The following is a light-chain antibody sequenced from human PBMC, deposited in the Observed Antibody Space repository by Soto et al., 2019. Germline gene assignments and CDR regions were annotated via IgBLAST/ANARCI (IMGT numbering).Light chain of an antibody. J-gene: IGLJ1*01. CDR3: AAWDGSLKEYV. CDR1: KNDIGVYDF. V-gene: IGLV2-8*01. CDR2: EVV. Sequence: QSALTQPPSASGSPGQSVTISCTGTKNDIGVYDFVSWYQHHPGKAPRLIIYEVVQRPSGVPDRFSGSKSGNTASLAISGLQSEDEADYYCAAWDGSLKEYVFGTGTKVTVL.